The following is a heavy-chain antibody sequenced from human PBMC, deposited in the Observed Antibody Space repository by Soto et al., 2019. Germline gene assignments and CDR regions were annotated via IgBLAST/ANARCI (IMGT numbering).Heavy chain of an antibody. D-gene: IGHD2-2*01. Sequence: GASVKVSCKTAGYTFSNYGIGWVRQAPGQPLEWLGWISLYSDGTNYAQKLQGRVSMTTDTSTTTAYMELRSLRSDDTAVYYCARVVPGAEAWFGPWGQGTLVTVSS. V-gene: IGHV1-18*01. CDR3: ARVVPGAEAWFGP. CDR1: GYTFSNYG. CDR2: ISLYSDGT. J-gene: IGHJ5*02.